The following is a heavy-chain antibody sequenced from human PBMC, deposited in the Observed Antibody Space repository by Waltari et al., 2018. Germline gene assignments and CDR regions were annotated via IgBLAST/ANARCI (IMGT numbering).Heavy chain of an antibody. Sequence: QVEESGGGVVQPGGSLRPSCVASGSPFNHYGMHWVRQAPGKGLEWLAVISSDGSGKYYADSVKGRFTMSRDNSKNMVYLQMNSLRPEDTDVYYCAKAGGIYNYPLDPWGQGTLVTVSS. CDR2: ISSDGSGK. CDR1: GSPFNHYG. V-gene: IGHV3-30*18. CDR3: AKAGGIYNYPLDP. D-gene: IGHD1-26*01. J-gene: IGHJ5*02.